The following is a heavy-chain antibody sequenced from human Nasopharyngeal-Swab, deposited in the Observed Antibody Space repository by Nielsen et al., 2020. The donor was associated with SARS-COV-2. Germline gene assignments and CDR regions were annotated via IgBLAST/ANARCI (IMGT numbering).Heavy chain of an antibody. Sequence: GESLKIPCAASGFTFSSYGMHWVRQAPGKGLEWVAVIWYDGSNKYYADSVKGRFTISRDNSKNTLYLQMNSLRAEDTAVYYCARDYYDSSGYYYFDYWGQGTLVTVSS. V-gene: IGHV3-33*01. CDR2: IWYDGSNK. CDR1: GFTFSSYG. J-gene: IGHJ4*02. CDR3: ARDYYDSSGYYYFDY. D-gene: IGHD3-22*01.